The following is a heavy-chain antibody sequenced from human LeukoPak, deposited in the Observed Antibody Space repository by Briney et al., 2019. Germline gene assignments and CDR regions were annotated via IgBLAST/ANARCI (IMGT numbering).Heavy chain of an antibody. D-gene: IGHD5-12*01. J-gene: IGHJ1*01. V-gene: IGHV4-59*08. CDR3: TRHGIDSGYVQH. Sequence: SETQSLTCTVSGGSISSYYWSWIRQPPGKGLEWIGYIYYGGSTNYNPSLKSRVTISVDTSKNQFSLKLSSVTAADTAVYYCTRHGIDSGYVQHWGQGTLVTVSS. CDR2: IYYGGST. CDR1: GGSISSYY.